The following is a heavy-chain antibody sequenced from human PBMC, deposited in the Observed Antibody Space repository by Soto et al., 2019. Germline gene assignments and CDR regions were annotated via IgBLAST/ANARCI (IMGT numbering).Heavy chain of an antibody. V-gene: IGHV3-23*01. CDR2: ISGSGGNT. CDR3: AKDRSSAGTTVRFDP. CDR1: GFTYSGYA. D-gene: IGHD1-1*01. J-gene: IGHJ5*02. Sequence: EVQLLESGGGLVQPGGSLRLSCAASGFTYSGYAMSWVRQAPGKGLEWVSSISGSGGNTYYADSVKGRFTISRDNSKNTLYLQMNSLRVEDTAIDYCAKDRSSAGTTVRFDPWGQGTLVTVSS.